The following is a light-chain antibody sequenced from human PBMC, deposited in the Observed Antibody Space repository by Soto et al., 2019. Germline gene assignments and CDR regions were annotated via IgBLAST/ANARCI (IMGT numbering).Light chain of an antibody. J-gene: IGKJ5*01. CDR3: QHYYNLPIA. Sequence: DIQMTQSPSSLSASVGDRVAITCQASQDIGNYLNWYQQKPGKAPNLLIYDASILKTGVPSRFSGSGFGTDFTFTISSPQPEDFATYYCQHYYNLPIAFGQGTRLEIK. CDR2: DAS. V-gene: IGKV1-33*01. CDR1: QDIGNY.